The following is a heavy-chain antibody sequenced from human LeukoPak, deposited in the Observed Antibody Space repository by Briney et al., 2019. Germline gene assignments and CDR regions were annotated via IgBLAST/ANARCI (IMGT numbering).Heavy chain of an antibody. D-gene: IGHD4-17*01. J-gene: IGHJ5*01. CDR3: AKRIIEARENGDSNWLDP. CDR1: GDSITNSY. Sequence: SEILSLTCTVSGDSITNSYWNWIRQPPGRGLEWIGRISYGGSTNYNPSLKSRVIISRDTSKNQFSLELTSVTAADTAIYYCAKRIIEARENGDSNWLDPWGQGTLVTVSS. CDR2: ISYGGST. V-gene: IGHV4-59*08.